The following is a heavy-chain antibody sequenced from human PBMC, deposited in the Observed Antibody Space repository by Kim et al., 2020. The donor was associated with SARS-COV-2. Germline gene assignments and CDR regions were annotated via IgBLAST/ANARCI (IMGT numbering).Heavy chain of an antibody. J-gene: IGHJ6*02. V-gene: IGHV3-11*01. Sequence: VKGRFTISRDNAKNSLYLQMNSLRAEDTAVYYCARAPSAAAGSYYYGMDVWGQGTTVTVSS. CDR3: ARAPSAAAGSYYYGMDV. D-gene: IGHD6-13*01.